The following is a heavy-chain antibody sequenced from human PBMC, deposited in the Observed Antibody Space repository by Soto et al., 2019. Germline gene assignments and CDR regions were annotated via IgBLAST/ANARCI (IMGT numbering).Heavy chain of an antibody. CDR2: IYHSGST. J-gene: IGHJ6*02. CDR3: ARSRRYCISTSCYGGGGVLDV. D-gene: IGHD2-2*01. Sequence: SETLSLTCAVSGGSISSGGYSWSWIRQPPGKGLEWIGYIYHSGSTYYNPSLKSRVTISVDRSKNQFSLKLSSVTAADTAVYYCARSRRYCISTSCYGGGGVLDVWGQGTTVTVSS. V-gene: IGHV4-30-2*01. CDR1: GGSISSGGYS.